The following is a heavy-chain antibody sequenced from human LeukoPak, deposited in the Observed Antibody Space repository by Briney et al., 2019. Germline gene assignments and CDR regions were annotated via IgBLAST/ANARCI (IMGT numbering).Heavy chain of an antibody. V-gene: IGHV4-39*06. D-gene: IGHD3-22*01. CDR3: ARAPHFFDTSGSRYYFDY. CDR2: IYYSGNT. CDR1: GGSINNYNYY. J-gene: IGHJ4*02. Sequence: SETLSLTCTVSGGSINNYNYYWGWIRQPPGKGLEWIGSIYYSGNTYYSPSLMSRVTIAVDTSKNQFALILRSVTAADTAVYYCARAPHFFDTSGSRYYFDYWGQGALVTVSS.